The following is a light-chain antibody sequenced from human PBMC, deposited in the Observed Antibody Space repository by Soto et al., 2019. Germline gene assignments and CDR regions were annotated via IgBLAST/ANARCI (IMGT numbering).Light chain of an antibody. CDR2: EVV. J-gene: IGLJ3*02. CDR3: CSHSASIHWV. CDR1: SSYVGGYNF. V-gene: IGLV2-14*03. Sequence: QSVLTQPASVSGSPGQSITISCTGTSSYVGGYNFVSWYQQHPGNAPKLIIHEVVNRPSGVSSHFSGSKSGNTASLTISGLKAEDDAVYYCCSHSASIHWVFGGGTKLTVL.